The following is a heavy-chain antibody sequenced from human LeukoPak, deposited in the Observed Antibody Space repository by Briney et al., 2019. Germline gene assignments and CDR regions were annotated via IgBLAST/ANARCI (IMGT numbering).Heavy chain of an antibody. CDR1: GFTFSSYG. J-gene: IGHJ4*02. Sequence: GGSLRLSCAASGFTFSSYGMHWVRQAPGKGLEWVAVISYDGSNKYYADSVKGRFTISRDNSKNTLYLQMNSLRAEDTAVYYCAKGGLHIVVVTALDYWGQGTLVTVSP. V-gene: IGHV3-30*18. CDR2: ISYDGSNK. CDR3: AKGGLHIVVVTALDY. D-gene: IGHD2-21*02.